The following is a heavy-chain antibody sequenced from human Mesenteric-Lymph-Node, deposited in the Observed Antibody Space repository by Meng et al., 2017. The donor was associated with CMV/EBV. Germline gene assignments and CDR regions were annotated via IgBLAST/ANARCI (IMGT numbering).Heavy chain of an antibody. V-gene: IGHV3-21*01. CDR3: ARDRLAYYDSRGPTRAYAMDV. D-gene: IGHD3-22*01. CDR1: EFTFSTYS. Sequence: GGSLRLSCAASEFTFSTYSMNWVRQAPGKGLEWVSSISSGSSFIYYADSVKGRFTISRDNAKKSLYLQMNSLEAEDTAVYYCARDRLAYYDSRGPTRAYAMDVWGQGTTVTVSS. J-gene: IGHJ6*02. CDR2: ISSGSSFI.